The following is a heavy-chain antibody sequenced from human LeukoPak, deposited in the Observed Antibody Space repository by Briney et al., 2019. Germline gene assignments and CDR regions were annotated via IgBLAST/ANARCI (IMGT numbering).Heavy chain of an antibody. CDR1: GFTFSSYA. CDR3: AKDLPRYSSGWYAALFDY. V-gene: IGHV3-23*01. Sequence: GGSLRLSCAASGFTFSSYAMSWVRQAPGKGLEWVSAISGSGGSTYYADSVKGRFTISRDNSKNTLYLQMNSLRAEDTAVYYCAKDLPRYSSGWYAALFDYWGQGTLVTVSS. J-gene: IGHJ4*02. D-gene: IGHD6-19*01. CDR2: ISGSGGST.